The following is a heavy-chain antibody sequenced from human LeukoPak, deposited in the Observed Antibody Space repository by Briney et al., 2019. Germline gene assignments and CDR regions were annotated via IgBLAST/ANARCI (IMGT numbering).Heavy chain of an antibody. V-gene: IGHV3-9*01. CDR3: AKGPYEWELRVEFDY. CDR1: GFTFTTYA. CDR2: ISWNSGSI. Sequence: SGGSLRLSCAASGFTFTTYAMHWVRQAPGKGLEWVSGISWNSGSIGYADSVKGRFTISRDNAKNSLYLQMNSLRAEDTALYYCAKGPYEWELRVEFDYWGQGTLVTVSS. D-gene: IGHD1-26*01. J-gene: IGHJ4*02.